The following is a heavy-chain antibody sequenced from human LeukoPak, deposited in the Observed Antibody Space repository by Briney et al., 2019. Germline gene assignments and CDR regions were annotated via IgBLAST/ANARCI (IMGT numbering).Heavy chain of an antibody. Sequence: GGSLRLSCAASGFTFSSYGMHWVRQAPGKGLEWVAAIWYDGSNKYYADSVKGRFTISRDNSKNTLYLQMNSLRAEDTAVYYCARDLSDYWGQGTLVTVSS. CDR1: GFTFSSYG. J-gene: IGHJ4*02. CDR2: IWYDGSNK. CDR3: ARDLSDY. V-gene: IGHV3-33*01.